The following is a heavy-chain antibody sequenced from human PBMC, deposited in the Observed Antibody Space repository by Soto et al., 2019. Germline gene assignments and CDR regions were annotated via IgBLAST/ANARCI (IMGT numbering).Heavy chain of an antibody. J-gene: IGHJ6*03. D-gene: IGHD3-10*02. CDR2: IYSGGST. V-gene: IGHV3-66*01. Sequence: GGSLRLSCAASGFTVSSNYMSWVRQAPGKGLEWVSVIYSGGSTYYADSVKGRFTISRDNSKNTLYLQMNSLRAEDTAVYYCARVFGANHYYYYYYMDVWGKGTTVTVSS. CDR3: ARVFGANHYYYYYYMDV. CDR1: GFTVSSNY.